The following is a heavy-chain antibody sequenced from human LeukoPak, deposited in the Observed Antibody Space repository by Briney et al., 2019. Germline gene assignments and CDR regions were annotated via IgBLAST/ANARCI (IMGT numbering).Heavy chain of an antibody. CDR3: AKDLEFYSSGDPFDV. J-gene: IGHJ3*01. Sequence: GGSLRLSCVPSGITLSRYGLHWVRQAPGRGLEWVAYVSFDGRDKYYVDSVKGRFTVSRDRSNNTLFLQMNRLRAEDTAVYYCAKDLEFYSSGDPFDVWGQGTMVTVSS. CDR1: GITLSRYG. CDR2: VSFDGRDK. D-gene: IGHD3-10*01. V-gene: IGHV3-33*05.